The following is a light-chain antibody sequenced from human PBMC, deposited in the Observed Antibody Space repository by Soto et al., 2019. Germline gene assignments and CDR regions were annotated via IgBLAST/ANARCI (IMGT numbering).Light chain of an antibody. Sequence: EIVMTQSPATLSVSPGERATLSCRASQSVSSNLAWYQQKPGQPPRLLIYGASTRATGIPARFSGSGSGTEFTLTISSLQSEDFAVYYCEQYNLRVITLGPRTLLES. CDR1: QSVSSN. J-gene: IGKJ5*01. CDR3: EQYNLRVIT. V-gene: IGKV3-15*01. CDR2: GAS.